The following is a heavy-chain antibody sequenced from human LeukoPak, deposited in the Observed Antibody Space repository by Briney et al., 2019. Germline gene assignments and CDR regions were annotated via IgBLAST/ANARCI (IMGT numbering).Heavy chain of an antibody. J-gene: IGHJ4*02. CDR3: ARDFFDWLSYYFDY. D-gene: IGHD3-9*01. V-gene: IGHV1-2*02. CDR2: INPNSGGT. Sequence: VASVKVSCKASGYTFTGYYMHGVRQAPGQGVEWMGGINPNSGGTNYAQKFQGRVTMTRDTSISTAYMELSRLRSDDTAVYYCARDFFDWLSYYFDYWGQGTLVTVSS. CDR1: GYTFTGYY.